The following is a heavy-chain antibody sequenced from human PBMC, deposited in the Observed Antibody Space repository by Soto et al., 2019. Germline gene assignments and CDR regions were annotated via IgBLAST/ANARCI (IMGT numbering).Heavy chain of an antibody. CDR1: GDSIGSGNTY. J-gene: IGHJ6*02. CDR3: ARVPSPFDFYYAMDV. Sequence: PSETLSLTCTVSGDSIGSGNTYWSWIRQAPGKGLEWIGYICSSGTTYYNPPLTSRLTMSLDTAQNQFPLKLNSVTAADTAAYFCARVPSPFDFYYAMDVWGQGTTVTVSS. V-gene: IGHV4-30-4*02. CDR2: ICSSGTT. D-gene: IGHD3-16*01.